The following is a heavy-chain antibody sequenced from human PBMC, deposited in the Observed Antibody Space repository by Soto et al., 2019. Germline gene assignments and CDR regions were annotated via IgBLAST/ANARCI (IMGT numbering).Heavy chain of an antibody. CDR2: ISYDGINK. CDR1: GFTFSSYA. J-gene: IGHJ4*02. CDR3: ARDRHRASFDY. V-gene: IGHV3-30-3*01. Sequence: QVQLVESGGGVVQPGRSLRLSCAASGFTFSSYAMHWVRQAPGKGLEWVTVISYDGINKYYADSVKGRFTISRDNSKKTLYLQMNSLRAEDTAVYYCARDRHRASFDYWGQGTLVTVSS.